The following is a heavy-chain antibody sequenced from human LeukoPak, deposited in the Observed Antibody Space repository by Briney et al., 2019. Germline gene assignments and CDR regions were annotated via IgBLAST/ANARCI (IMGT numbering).Heavy chain of an antibody. V-gene: IGHV4-59*01. Sequence: SETLSLTCTVSRGSISSYYGSWMRPPPGEGLEWVGYIYYSGSTNYKPSLKSRVTISVDTSTNQFSLTLSSVTAADTAVYYCARDNGYSSSGYSGYSWFDPWGQGTLVTVSS. CDR3: ARDNGYSSSGYSGYSWFDP. CDR2: IYYSGST. CDR1: RGSISSYY. D-gene: IGHD6-13*01. J-gene: IGHJ5*02.